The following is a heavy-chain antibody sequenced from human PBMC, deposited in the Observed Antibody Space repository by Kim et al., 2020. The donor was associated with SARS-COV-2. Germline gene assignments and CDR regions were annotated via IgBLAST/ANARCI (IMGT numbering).Heavy chain of an antibody. V-gene: IGHV4-59*08. CDR2: FYNDGTT. CDR1: GGSISTNY. Sequence: SETLSLTCTVSGGSISTNYWSWIRQPPGQGLEWIGYFYNDGTTNYSPSLKSRVTISIDTSRNQFSLKLSSVTAADTAAYYCARSEFWSCCFDDWGQGT. CDR3: ARSEFWSCCFDD. D-gene: IGHD3-3*01. J-gene: IGHJ4*02.